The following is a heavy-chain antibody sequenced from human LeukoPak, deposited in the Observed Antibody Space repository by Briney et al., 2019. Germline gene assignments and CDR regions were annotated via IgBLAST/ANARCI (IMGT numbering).Heavy chain of an antibody. CDR3: HRGGYGYNRGFDY. D-gene: IGHD5-24*01. CDR2: IDNSGGGT. CDR1: GGSISSGGYS. V-gene: IGHV3-23*01. J-gene: IGHJ4*02. Sequence: ETLSLTCAVSGGSISSGGYSWSWVRQAPGKGLEWVSTIDNSGGGTYDADSVRGRFTISRDNSKNALYLLMNSLTAEDTAVYYCHRGGYGYNRGFDYWGQGTLVTVSS.